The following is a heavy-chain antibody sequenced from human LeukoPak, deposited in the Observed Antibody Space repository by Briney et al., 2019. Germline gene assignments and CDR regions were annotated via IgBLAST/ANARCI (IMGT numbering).Heavy chain of an antibody. D-gene: IGHD2-2*01. V-gene: IGHV3-7*05. CDR1: GFTFSNYW. CDR2: IKLDGSEK. J-gene: IGHJ4*02. Sequence: PGGSLRLSCAASGFTFSNYWMSWVRQAPGKGLEWVANIKLDGSEKYYVDSVKGRFTISRDTSKNTLFLQMNRLRAEDTAVYYCARSVAPAARLDYWGQGTLVTVSS. CDR3: ARSVAPAARLDY.